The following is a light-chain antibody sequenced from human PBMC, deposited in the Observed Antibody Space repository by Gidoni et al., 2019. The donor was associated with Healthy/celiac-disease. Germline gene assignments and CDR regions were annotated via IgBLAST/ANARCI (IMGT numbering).Light chain of an antibody. V-gene: IGKV1-5*01. Sequence: DIQMTQSPSTRSASVGDRVTITCRASQSISSWLAWYQQKPGKAPKLLIYDASSLESGVPSRFSGSGSGTEFTLTISSLQPDDFATYYCQQYNSYSRYTFGQGTKLEIK. CDR2: DAS. CDR1: QSISSW. J-gene: IGKJ2*01. CDR3: QQYNSYSRYT.